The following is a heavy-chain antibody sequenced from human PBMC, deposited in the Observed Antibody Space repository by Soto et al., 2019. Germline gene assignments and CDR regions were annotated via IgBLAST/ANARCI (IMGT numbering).Heavy chain of an antibody. CDR3: ARALSDCTSTSCYAYFYYGMDV. V-gene: IGHV1-69*01. CDR1: GGAFSSYT. CDR2: ILRIFGTT. Sequence: QVQLMQSGAEVKKPGSSVKVSCKASGGAFSSYTINWVRQAPGHGLEWMGGILRIFGTTNYAQRFQGRVTITADQSTSTAYMERSSLRSEDTAVYSCARALSDCTSTSCYAYFYYGMDVWGQGTTVTVSS. J-gene: IGHJ6*02. D-gene: IGHD2-2*01.